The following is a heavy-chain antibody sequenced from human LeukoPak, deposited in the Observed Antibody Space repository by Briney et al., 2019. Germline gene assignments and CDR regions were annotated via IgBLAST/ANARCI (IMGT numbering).Heavy chain of an antibody. J-gene: IGHJ6*03. V-gene: IGHV3-30*02. CDR1: GFTFSNFG. CDR3: ARVGRQWELAPFYYYYYMDV. CDR2: IRYDGSII. Sequence: GGSLRLSCTASGFTFSNFGMHWVRQAPGRGLEWMAFIRYDGSIIYYTGSVKGRFTISRDNSKNMLYLQMNSLRAEDTAVYYCARVGRQWELAPFYYYYYMDVWGKGTTVTISS. D-gene: IGHD1-26*01.